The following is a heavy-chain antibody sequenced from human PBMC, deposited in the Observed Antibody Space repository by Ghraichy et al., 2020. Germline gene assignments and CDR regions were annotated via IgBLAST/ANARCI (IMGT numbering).Heavy chain of an antibody. J-gene: IGHJ4*02. CDR3: ARGGRYGAN. V-gene: IGHV4-59*01. D-gene: IGHD4-17*01. CDR1: GGSISSYY. CDR2: VYYTGST. Sequence: ESLNITCTISGGSISSYYWSWIRQPPGKGLEWIGYVYYTGSTTYSPSLKSRVTISIDTSKNQFSLKLSSVTTADTAVYYCARGGRYGANWGQGTLVTVSS.